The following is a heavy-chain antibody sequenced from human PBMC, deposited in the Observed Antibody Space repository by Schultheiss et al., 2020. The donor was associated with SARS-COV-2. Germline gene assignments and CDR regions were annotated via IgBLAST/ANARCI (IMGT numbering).Heavy chain of an antibody. CDR1: GGSISSGGYY. J-gene: IGHJ4*02. Sequence: SQTLSLTCTVSGGSISSGGYYWSWIRQHPGKGLEWIGYIYYSGSTYYNPSLKSRLTISVDTSKNQFSLKLSSVTAADTAVYYCARATVAATYYFDYWGQGTLVTVSS. CDR3: ARATVAATYYFDY. CDR2: IYYSGST. D-gene: IGHD6-19*01. V-gene: IGHV4-31*03.